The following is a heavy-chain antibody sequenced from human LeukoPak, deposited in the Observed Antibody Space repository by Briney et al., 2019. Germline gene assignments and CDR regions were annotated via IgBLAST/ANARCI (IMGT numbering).Heavy chain of an antibody. D-gene: IGHD2-2*01. Sequence: ASVKVSCKASGYTFTSYDLNWVRQATGQGLEWMGWMNPNSGNTGYAPKIQGRVTVTRNTSISTAYMELSSLRSEDTAVYYCARKGPANYYYYYMDVWGKGTSVTVSS. V-gene: IGHV1-8*01. J-gene: IGHJ6*03. CDR2: MNPNSGNT. CDR1: GYTFTSYD. CDR3: ARKGPANYYYYYMDV.